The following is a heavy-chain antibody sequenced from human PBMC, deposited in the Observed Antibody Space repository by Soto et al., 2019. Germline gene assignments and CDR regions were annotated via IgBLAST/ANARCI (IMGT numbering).Heavy chain of an antibody. Sequence: GASPTISCKGSGYSCTRYWIGWVRQMPGKGLEWMGIIYPGDSDTRYSPSFQGQVTISADKSISTAYLQWSSLKASDTAMYYCARRESTSCYNHWGQGTLVTVSS. CDR2: IYPGDSDT. J-gene: IGHJ5*02. CDR1: GYSCTRYW. CDR3: ARRESTSCYNH. V-gene: IGHV5-51*01. D-gene: IGHD2-2*01.